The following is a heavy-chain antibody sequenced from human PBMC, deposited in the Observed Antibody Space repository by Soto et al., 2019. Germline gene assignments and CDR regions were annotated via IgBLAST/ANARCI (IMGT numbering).Heavy chain of an antibody. J-gene: IGHJ4*02. D-gene: IGHD3-10*01. CDR2: ISYDGSNK. V-gene: IGHV3-30*18. CDR3: AKLPWGSGSPTLEDYPYFDY. CDR1: GFTFSSYG. Sequence: GGSLRLSCAASGFTFSSYGMHWVRQAPGKGLEWVSVISYDGSNKYYADSVKGRFTISRDNSKNTLYLQMNSLRAEDTAVYYCAKLPWGSGSPTLEDYPYFDYWGQGTLVTVSS.